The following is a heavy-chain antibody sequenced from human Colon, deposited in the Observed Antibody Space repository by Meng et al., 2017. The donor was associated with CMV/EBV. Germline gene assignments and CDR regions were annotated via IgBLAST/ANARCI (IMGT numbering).Heavy chain of an antibody. V-gene: IGHV3-21*01. D-gene: IGHD6-13*01. Sequence: GESLKISCAASGFTFSTYSMNWVRQAPGKGLEWVSSISSGSSDIYYADSVKGRFTISRDNSKNTLYVQMSSLRVEDTAVYFCATDWAAAYNLDNWGQGTLVTVSS. CDR2: ISSGSSDI. CDR3: ATDWAAAYNLDN. J-gene: IGHJ4*02. CDR1: GFTFSTYS.